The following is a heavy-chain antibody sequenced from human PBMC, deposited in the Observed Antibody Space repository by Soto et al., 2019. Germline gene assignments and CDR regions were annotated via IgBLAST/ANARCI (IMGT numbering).Heavy chain of an antibody. CDR2: ISYDGSNK. V-gene: IGHV3-30*18. CDR3: AKDLGLDDILTGPFDY. CDR1: GFTFSTFD. Sequence: GGSLRLSCAGSGFTFSTFDIHWVRQAPGKGLEWVAVISYDGSNKYYADSVKGRFTISRDNSKNTLYLQMNSLRAEDTAVYYCAKDLGLDDILTGPFDYWGQGTLVTVSS. D-gene: IGHD3-9*01. J-gene: IGHJ4*02.